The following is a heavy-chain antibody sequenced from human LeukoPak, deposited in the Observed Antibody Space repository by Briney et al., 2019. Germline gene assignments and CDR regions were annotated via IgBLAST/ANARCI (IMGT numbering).Heavy chain of an antibody. CDR3: AKVPIIVARFQSSYYYYMDV. V-gene: IGHV1-8*03. J-gene: IGHJ6*03. D-gene: IGHD6-6*01. Sequence: ASVTVACKASGYTFTSYDINWVRQATGQGLEWMGWMNPNRGNTGYAQKFQGRVTITRNTSISTAYMELSSLRSEDTAVYYCAKVPIIVARFQSSYYYYMDVWGKGTTVTVSS. CDR1: GYTFTSYD. CDR2: MNPNRGNT.